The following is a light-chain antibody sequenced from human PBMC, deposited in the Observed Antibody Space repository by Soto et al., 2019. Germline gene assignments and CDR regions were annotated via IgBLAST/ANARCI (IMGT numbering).Light chain of an antibody. CDR1: QSVSSSY. CDR3: QQYGSSRT. V-gene: IGKV3-20*01. Sequence: EIALTQSPGTLSLSPGERATRSCRASQSVSSSYLAWYQQKPGQAPRLLIYGASSRATGIPDRFSGSGSGTDFTLTISRLEPEDFAGDYCQQYGSSRTFGGGTKVEIK. CDR2: GAS. J-gene: IGKJ4*01.